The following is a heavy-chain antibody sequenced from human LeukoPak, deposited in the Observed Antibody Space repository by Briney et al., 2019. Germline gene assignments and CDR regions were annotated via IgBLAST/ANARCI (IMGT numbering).Heavy chain of an antibody. J-gene: IGHJ5*02. CDR3: ARHFAGSNWFYNWFDP. CDR1: GGSISSGSYY. V-gene: IGHV4-61*02. D-gene: IGHD6-13*01. CDR2: IYTSGST. Sequence: SETLSLTCTVSGGSISSGSYYWSWIRQPAGKGLEWIGRIYTSGSTNYNPSLKSRVTISVDTSKNQFSLKLSSVTAADTAVYYCARHFAGSNWFYNWFDPWGQGTLVTVSS.